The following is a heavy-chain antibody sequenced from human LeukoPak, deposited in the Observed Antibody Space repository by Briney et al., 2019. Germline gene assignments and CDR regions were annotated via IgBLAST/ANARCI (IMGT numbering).Heavy chain of an antibody. CDR2: ISGSGDST. J-gene: IGHJ4*02. CDR1: GFTFSSYA. CDR3: AKDGLTTVVAWFDY. Sequence: GGPLRLSCAASGFTFSSYAMSWVRQAPGKGLEWVSAISGSGDSTYYADSVKGRFTISRDTSKNTLYLQMNSLRAEDTAVYYCAKDGLTTVVAWFDYWGQGTLVTVSS. V-gene: IGHV3-23*01. D-gene: IGHD4-23*01.